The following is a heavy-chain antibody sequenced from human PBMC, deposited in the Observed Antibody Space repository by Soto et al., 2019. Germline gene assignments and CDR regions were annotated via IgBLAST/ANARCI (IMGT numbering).Heavy chain of an antibody. J-gene: IGHJ4*02. D-gene: IGHD3-10*01. CDR1: GYTFTGYY. V-gene: IGHV1-3*04. Sequence: ASVKVSCKASGYTFTGYYMHWVRQAPGQRLEWMGWINTGNGNTKYAEKFQGRVTFTRDTSASTAYMELSRLRSEDTAVYYCARGSYHDYWGQGTLVTVSS. CDR2: INTGNGNT. CDR3: ARGSYHDY.